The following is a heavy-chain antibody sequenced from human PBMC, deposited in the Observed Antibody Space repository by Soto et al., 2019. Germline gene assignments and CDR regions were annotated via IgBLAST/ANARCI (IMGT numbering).Heavy chain of an antibody. D-gene: IGHD2-8*01. CDR2: FESGGSI. V-gene: IGHV3-53*01. CDR3: ARACVNPNFFDH. Sequence: SLRLSCAASGFSVRTNYMSWVRQAPGKGLEWVSVFESGGSIYYADSVKGRFIISRDNAKNTLYLQMNSLRVEDTAVYYCARACVNPNFFDHWVQGNLATVSS. J-gene: IGHJ4*02. CDR1: GFSVRTNY.